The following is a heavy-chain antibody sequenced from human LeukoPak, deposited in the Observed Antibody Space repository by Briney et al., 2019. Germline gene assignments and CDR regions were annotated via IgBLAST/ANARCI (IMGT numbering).Heavy chain of an antibody. V-gene: IGHV3-7*01. CDR2: IKQDGSEK. D-gene: IGHD6-6*01. CDR3: ATSPIAWSISANHY. Sequence: PGGSLRLSCAASGFTFSSYWMSWVRQAPGKGLEWVANIKQDGSEKYYVDSVKGRFTISRDNAKNSLYLQMNSLRAEDTAVYYCATSPIAWSISANHYWGQGILVTVSS. CDR1: GFTFSSYW. J-gene: IGHJ4*02.